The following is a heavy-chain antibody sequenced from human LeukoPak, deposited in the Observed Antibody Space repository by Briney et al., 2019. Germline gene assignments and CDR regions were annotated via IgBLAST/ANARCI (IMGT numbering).Heavy chain of an antibody. CDR3: ARGMQPGKWYQLLGAEGFDY. CDR2: IYHSGST. CDR1: GGSISSGGYY. V-gene: IGHV4-30-2*01. Sequence: SQTLSLTCTVSGGSISSGGYYWSWIRQPPGKGLEWIGYIYHSGSTYYNPSLKSRVTISVDRSKNQFSLKLSSVTAADTAVYYCARGMQPGKWYQLLGAEGFDYWGQGTLVTVSS. J-gene: IGHJ4*02. D-gene: IGHD2-2*01.